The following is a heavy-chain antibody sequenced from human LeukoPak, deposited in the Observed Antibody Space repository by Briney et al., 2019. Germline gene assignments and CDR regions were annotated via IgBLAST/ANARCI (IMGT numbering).Heavy chain of an antibody. CDR2: ISYDGSNK. V-gene: IGHV3-30-3*01. Sequence: PGRSLRLSCAASGFTFSSYAMHWVRQAPGKGLEWVAVISYDGSNKYYADSVKGRFTISRDNSKNTLYLQMNSLRAEDTAVYYCARERAGATTDYWGQGTLVTVSS. CDR1: GFTFSSYA. J-gene: IGHJ4*02. CDR3: ARERAGATTDY. D-gene: IGHD1-26*01.